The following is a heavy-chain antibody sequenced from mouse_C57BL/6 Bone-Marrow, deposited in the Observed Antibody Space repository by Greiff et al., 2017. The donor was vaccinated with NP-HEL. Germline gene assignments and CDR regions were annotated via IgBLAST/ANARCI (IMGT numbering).Heavy chain of an antibody. CDR2: IYPSSGNT. CDR3: ARWNYYGTV. Sequence: QVQLQQSGAELARPGASVKLSCKASGYTFTSYGISWVKQRPGKGLEWIGEIYPSSGNTYYNEKFKGKATRTADKSSSTAYMELRSLTSEDSAVYFGARWNYYGTVWGQGTTLTVSA. V-gene: IGHV1-81*01. D-gene: IGHD1-1*01. J-gene: IGHJ2*01. CDR1: GYTFTSYG.